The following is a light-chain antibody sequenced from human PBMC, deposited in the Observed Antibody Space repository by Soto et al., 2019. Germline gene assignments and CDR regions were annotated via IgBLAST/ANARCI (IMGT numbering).Light chain of an antibody. CDR2: DSS. J-gene: IGKJ1*01. CDR1: QSVSSY. Sequence: SVLTHSTATLSLSPGERATLSCRASQSVSSYLAWYQQKPGQAPRLLIYDSSNRATGIPARFSGSGSGTDFTLTISSLEPEDFAVYYCQQRSNLWTFGQGSKV. V-gene: IGKV3-11*01. CDR3: QQRSNLWT.